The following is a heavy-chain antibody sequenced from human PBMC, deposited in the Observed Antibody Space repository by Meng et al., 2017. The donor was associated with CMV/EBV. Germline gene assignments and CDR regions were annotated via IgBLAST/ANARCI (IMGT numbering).Heavy chain of an antibody. CDR2: IYPGDSDT. CDR1: GYSFTSYW. D-gene: IGHD5-18*01. V-gene: IGHV5-51*01. Sequence: CKGSGYSFTSYWIGWVSQMTGKGLEWMGIIYPGDSDTRYSPSFQGQVTISADKSISTAYLQWSSLKASDTAMYYCARLDTAMAGPNYWGQGTLVTVSS. CDR3: ARLDTAMAGPNY. J-gene: IGHJ4*02.